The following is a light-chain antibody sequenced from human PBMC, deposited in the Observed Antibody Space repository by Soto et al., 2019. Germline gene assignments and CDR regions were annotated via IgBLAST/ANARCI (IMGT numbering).Light chain of an antibody. Sequence: EIVMPQSPAILSVSPGERATLSCRASQSARSSLGWYQQKPGQPPSLLIYDVSIRATGIPARFYGSVSWTEFTLTINSLQSEDLSVYYGQQYNNWPPPFGQGTRLEIK. CDR2: DVS. V-gene: IGKV3-15*01. J-gene: IGKJ5*01. CDR3: QQYNNWPPP. CDR1: QSARSS.